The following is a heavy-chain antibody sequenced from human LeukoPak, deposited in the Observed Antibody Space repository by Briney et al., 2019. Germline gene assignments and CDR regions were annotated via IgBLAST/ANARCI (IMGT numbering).Heavy chain of an antibody. Sequence: PGGSLRLSCAASGFTFSSYAMSWVRQAPGKGLEWVANIKQDGSEKYYVDSVKGRFTISRDNARNSLYLQMNSLSAEDTAVYYCATSPSIVPGQIWGQGTLVTVSS. D-gene: IGHD2-8*01. CDR2: IKQDGSEK. CDR3: ATSPSIVPGQI. CDR1: GFTFSSYA. V-gene: IGHV3-7*01. J-gene: IGHJ4*02.